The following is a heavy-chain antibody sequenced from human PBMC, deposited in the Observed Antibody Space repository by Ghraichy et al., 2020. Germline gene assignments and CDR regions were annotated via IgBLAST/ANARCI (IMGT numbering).Heavy chain of an antibody. Sequence: PLSLTCAVSGGSISSGGYSWSWIRQPPGKGLEWIGYIYHSGSTYYNPSLKSRVTISVDRSKNQFSLKLSSVTAADTAVYYCAREGPQGWFDPWGQGTLVTVSS. CDR2: IYHSGST. CDR1: GGSISSGGYS. J-gene: IGHJ5*02. CDR3: AREGPQGWFDP. V-gene: IGHV4-30-2*01.